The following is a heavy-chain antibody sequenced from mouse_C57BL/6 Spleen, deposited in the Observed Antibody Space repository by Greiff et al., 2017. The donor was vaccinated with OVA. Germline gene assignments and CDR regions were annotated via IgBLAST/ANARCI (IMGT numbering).Heavy chain of an antibody. CDR3: KDYGSSFYYYAMDY. CDR1: GYTFTDYE. V-gene: IGHV1-15*01. D-gene: IGHD1-1*01. Sequence: QVQLQQSGAELVRPGASVTLSCKASGYTFTDYEMHWVKQTPVHGLEWIGAIDPETGGTAYNQKFKGKAILTADKSSSTAYMELRSLTSEDSAVYYCKDYGSSFYYYAMDYWGQGTSVTVSS. CDR2: IDPETGGT. J-gene: IGHJ4*01.